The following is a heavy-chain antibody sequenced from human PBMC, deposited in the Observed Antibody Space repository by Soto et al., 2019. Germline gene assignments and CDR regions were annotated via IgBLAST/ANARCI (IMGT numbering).Heavy chain of an antibody. J-gene: IGHJ6*02. CDR3: AGTGTTWSYYYYGMDV. Sequence: QVQLVQSGAEVKKPGSSVKVSCKSSGGTFSSYAISWVRQAPGQGLEWMGGIIPIFGTANYAQKFQGRVTITADKSTSTAYMELSSLRSEDTAVYYCAGTGTTWSYYYYGMDVWGQGTTVTVSS. D-gene: IGHD1-7*01. V-gene: IGHV1-69*06. CDR2: IIPIFGTA. CDR1: GGTFSSYA.